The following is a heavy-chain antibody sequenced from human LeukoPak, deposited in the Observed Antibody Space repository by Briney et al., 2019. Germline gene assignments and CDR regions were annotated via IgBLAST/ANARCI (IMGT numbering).Heavy chain of an antibody. CDR3: ARDQHDYGDYAYDFDY. D-gene: IGHD4-17*01. Sequence: ASVKVSCKASGYTFTGYDINWVRQATGQGREWMRWMNPNSGNTGYAQKFQGRVTITRNTSISTAYMELSSLRSEDTAVYYCARDQHDYGDYAYDFDYWGQGTLVTVSS. V-gene: IGHV1-8*03. CDR2: MNPNSGNT. J-gene: IGHJ4*02. CDR1: GYTFTGYD.